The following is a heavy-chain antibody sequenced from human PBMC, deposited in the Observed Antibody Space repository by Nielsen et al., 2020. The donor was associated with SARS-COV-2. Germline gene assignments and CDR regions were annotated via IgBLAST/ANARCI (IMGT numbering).Heavy chain of an antibody. V-gene: IGHV1-46*01. J-gene: IGHJ6*03. Sequence: ASVKVSCKASGYTFTSYYMHWVRQAPGQGLEWMGMINPSGGSTSYAQKFQGRVTMTRDTSTSTVYMELSSLRSEDTAVYYCARDILVMDSSSSFNYMDVWGKGTTVTVSS. D-gene: IGHD6-6*01. CDR3: ARDILVMDSSSSFNYMDV. CDR1: GYTFTSYY. CDR2: INPSGGST.